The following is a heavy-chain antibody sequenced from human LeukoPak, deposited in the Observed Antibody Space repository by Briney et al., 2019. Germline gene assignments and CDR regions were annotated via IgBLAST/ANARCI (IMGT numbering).Heavy chain of an antibody. CDR3: AKERGIAARPLDYFDY. V-gene: IGHV3-7*01. Sequence: PGGSLRLSCAASGFTFSSYWMSWVRQAPGKGLEWVANIKQDGSEKYYVDSVKGRFTISRDNAKNSLYLQMNSLRAEDTAVYYCAKERGIAARPLDYFDYWGQGTLVTVSS. CDR2: IKQDGSEK. CDR1: GFTFSSYW. D-gene: IGHD6-6*01. J-gene: IGHJ4*02.